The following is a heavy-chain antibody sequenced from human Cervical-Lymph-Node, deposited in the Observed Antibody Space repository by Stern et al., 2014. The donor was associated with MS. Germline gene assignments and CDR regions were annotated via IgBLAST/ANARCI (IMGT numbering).Heavy chain of an antibody. CDR1: GGSISSHH. V-gene: IGHV4-59*11. J-gene: IGHJ2*01. D-gene: IGHD1-26*01. CDR2: IYYNGST. Sequence: QVQLQESGPGLVKPSETLSLTCTVSGGSISSHHWSWIRQSPGKGLEWIGYIYYNGSTNYNPALKSRVTISADPSKNHFSLNLTSVTAADTAVYYCARSLRVGPMSYWYFVLWGRGTAVTVSS. CDR3: ARSLRVGPMSYWYFVL.